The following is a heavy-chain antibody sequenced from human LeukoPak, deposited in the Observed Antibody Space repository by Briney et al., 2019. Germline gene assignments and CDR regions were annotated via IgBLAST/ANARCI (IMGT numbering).Heavy chain of an antibody. CDR3: AKGGIQLWTIDY. V-gene: IGHV3-23*01. CDR2: ISGSGGST. D-gene: IGHD5-18*01. Sequence: GGSLRLSCAASGFTFSSYAMSWVRQAPGKGLEWVSAISGSGGSTYYADSVKGRFTIPRDNSKNTLYLQMNSLRAEDTAVYYCAKGGIQLWTIDYWGQGTLVTVSS. J-gene: IGHJ4*02. CDR1: GFTFSSYA.